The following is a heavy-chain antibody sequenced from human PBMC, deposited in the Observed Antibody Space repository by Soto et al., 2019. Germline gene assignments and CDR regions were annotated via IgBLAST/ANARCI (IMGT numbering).Heavy chain of an antibody. Sequence: PSETLSLTCTVSGGSISSGGYYWSWIRQHPGKGLEWIGYIYYSASTYYNPSLKSRVTISVDTSKNQFSLKLSSVTAADTAVYYCAGDCSGARNWFDPWGQGTLVTVS. D-gene: IGHD2-15*01. CDR2: IYYSAST. V-gene: IGHV4-31*03. CDR3: AGDCSGARNWFDP. CDR1: GGSISSGGYY. J-gene: IGHJ5*02.